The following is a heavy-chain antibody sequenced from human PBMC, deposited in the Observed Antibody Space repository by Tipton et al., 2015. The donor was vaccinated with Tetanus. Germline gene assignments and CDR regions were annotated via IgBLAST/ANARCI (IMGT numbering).Heavy chain of an antibody. Sequence: SLRLSCAASGFTFNRYRMNWVRQPPGKGLEWISYISSAGSPIYFAGSVEGRFTISRDNAKNLLYLQMHNLRDEDTAVYYCARAPGGGSYHMDFWGQGTLVAVSS. CDR1: GFTFNRYR. J-gene: IGHJ4*02. V-gene: IGHV3-48*02. CDR2: ISSAGSPI. CDR3: ARAPGGGSYHMDF. D-gene: IGHD3-16*02.